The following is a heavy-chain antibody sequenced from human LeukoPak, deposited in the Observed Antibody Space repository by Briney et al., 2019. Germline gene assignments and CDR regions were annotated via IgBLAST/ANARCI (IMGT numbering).Heavy chain of an antibody. CDR1: GFDCSRYW. D-gene: IGHD3-9*01. Sequence: GGSLRLSCAASGFDCSRYWMTWVRQAPGKGLEWVANIEQDGGEEYYVDSVKGRFTISRDNAKNSLYLQMNSLRVEDTAVYYCAGGRYVDWLFDYWGQGTLVTVSS. CDR3: AGGRYVDWLFDY. J-gene: IGHJ4*02. V-gene: IGHV3-7*03. CDR2: IEQDGGEE.